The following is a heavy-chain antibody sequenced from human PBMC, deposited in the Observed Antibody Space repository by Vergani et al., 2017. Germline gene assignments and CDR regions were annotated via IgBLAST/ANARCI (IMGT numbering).Heavy chain of an antibody. V-gene: IGHV3-23*01. CDR3: TTAWGLYYLHGEYFQY. CDR1: GVTFDTYT. CDR2: ISSGGGDI. D-gene: IGHD3-10*01. J-gene: IGHJ1*01. Sequence: EVQLLESGGGLVQPGGSRILSCAGAGVTFDTYTMAYVRQAPGKGLEWVATISSGGGDIFYADSVKGRFTISRDNSKNTLFLQMNSLKDEDTAVYYCTTAWGLYYLHGEYFQYWGRGTLVSVSS.